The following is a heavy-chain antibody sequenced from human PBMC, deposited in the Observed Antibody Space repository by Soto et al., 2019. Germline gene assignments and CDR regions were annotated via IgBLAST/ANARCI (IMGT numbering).Heavy chain of an antibody. CDR3: SREGLWFGEFDGLDV. Sequence: VVSRRRSCAVSGITFSNAWMTWVRQATGTGLEWAGRIKSKSDGGTTDYAAPVKGRFTISRDDSKNTLYLQMNSLKTEDTAVYYCSREGLWFGEFDGLDVWGQGTTVTVSS. D-gene: IGHD3-10*01. V-gene: IGHV3-15*01. J-gene: IGHJ6*02. CDR2: IKSKSDGGTT. CDR1: GITFSNAW.